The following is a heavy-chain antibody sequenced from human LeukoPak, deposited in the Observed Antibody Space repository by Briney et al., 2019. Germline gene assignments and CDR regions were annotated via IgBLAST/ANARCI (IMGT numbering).Heavy chain of an antibody. V-gene: IGHV4-31*03. J-gene: IGHJ4*02. CDR1: GGSISSSSYY. D-gene: IGHD3-3*01. CDR2: IYYSGST. Sequence: SETLSLTCTVSGGSISSSSYYWSWIRQHPGKGLEWIGYIYYSGSTYYNPSLKSRVTISVDTSKNQFSLKLSSVTAADTAVYYCARVVYYDFWSGYIPRYYFDYWGQGTLVTVSS. CDR3: ARVVYYDFWSGYIPRYYFDY.